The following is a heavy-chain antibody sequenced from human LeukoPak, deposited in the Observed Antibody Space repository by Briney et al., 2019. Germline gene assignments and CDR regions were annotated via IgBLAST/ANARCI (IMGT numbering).Heavy chain of an antibody. Sequence: ASAKVSCKASGGTFSSYAISWVRQAPGQGLEWMGGIIPIFGTANYAQKFQGRVTITADESTSTAYMELSSLRSEDTAVYYCASGPSKDIVVVPAAIYNWFDPWGQGTLVTVSS. V-gene: IGHV1-69*13. J-gene: IGHJ5*02. CDR2: IIPIFGTA. CDR1: GGTFSSYA. D-gene: IGHD2-2*02. CDR3: ASGPSKDIVVVPAAIYNWFDP.